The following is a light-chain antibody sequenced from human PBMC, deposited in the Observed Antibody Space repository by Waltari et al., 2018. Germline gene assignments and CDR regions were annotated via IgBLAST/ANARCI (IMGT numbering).Light chain of an antibody. CDR3: QQCYDTPLT. V-gene: IGKV4-1*01. CDR1: QSLLHNSNNKNY. CDR2: WAS. Sequence: IVMPQSPDSLTVSLGVRLTVSCPSSQSLLHNSNNKNYLAGYQQKPGQAPKLLIYWASTRESGVPNRFSGSGSGTDFTLTISGLQAEDAAVYYCQQCYDTPLTFGGGTKVEIK. J-gene: IGKJ4*01.